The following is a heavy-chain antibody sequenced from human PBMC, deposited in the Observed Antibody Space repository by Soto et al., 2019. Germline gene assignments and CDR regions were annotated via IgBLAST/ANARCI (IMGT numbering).Heavy chain of an antibody. V-gene: IGHV3-74*01. CDR2: ISDYGRI. Sequence: EVQLVESGGGLVQPGGSLRLSCAASGFTFRNYWMHWVRQAPGKGLVWVSRISDYGRINYADSVKGRFTISRDDAKSELYLKVNNVRAEDTAVYYCARGGVEPFDYWGQGALVTVSS. J-gene: IGHJ4*02. D-gene: IGHD3-10*01. CDR3: ARGGVEPFDY. CDR1: GFTFRNYW.